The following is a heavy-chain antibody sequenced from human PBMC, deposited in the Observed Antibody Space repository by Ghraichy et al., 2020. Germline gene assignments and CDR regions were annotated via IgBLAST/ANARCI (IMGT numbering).Heavy chain of an antibody. V-gene: IGHV4-34*01. CDR1: GGSFSGYY. CDR2: INHSGST. J-gene: IGHJ4*02. D-gene: IGHD4-23*01. Sequence: SETLSLTCAVYGGSFSGYYWSWIRQPPGKGLEWIGEINHSGSTNYNPSLKSRVTISVDTSKNQFSLKLSSVTAADTAVYYCARLLGSTDYGGNEGWGQGTLVTVSS. CDR3: ARLLGSTDYGGNEG.